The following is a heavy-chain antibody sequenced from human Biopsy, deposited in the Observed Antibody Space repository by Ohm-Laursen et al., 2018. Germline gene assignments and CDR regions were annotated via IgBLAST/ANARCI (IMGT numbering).Heavy chain of an antibody. CDR3: VRGGSGSFPFDY. D-gene: IGHD3-10*01. CDR2: LFTSGTI. CDR1: GGSINSYY. Sequence: GTLSLTCTVSGGSINSYYWSWMRQPAGKGLEWIGRLFTSGTINYSPSLNNRVTMSVDTSKNQFSLRLTSVTAADTAVYYCVRGGSGSFPFDYWGPGTLVTVSS. J-gene: IGHJ4*02. V-gene: IGHV4-4*07.